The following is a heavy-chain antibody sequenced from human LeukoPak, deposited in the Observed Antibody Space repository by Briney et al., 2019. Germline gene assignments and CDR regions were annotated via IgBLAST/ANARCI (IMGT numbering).Heavy chain of an antibody. CDR1: GFTFDDYA. Sequence: GRSPRLSCAASGFTFDDYAMHWVRQAPGKGLEWVSGISWNSGSIGYADSVKGRFTISRDNAKNSLYLQMNSLRAEDTALYYCAKAVDSSSWYEVAFDIWGQGTMVTVSS. J-gene: IGHJ3*02. CDR3: AKAVDSSSWYEVAFDI. V-gene: IGHV3-9*01. CDR2: ISWNSGSI. D-gene: IGHD6-13*01.